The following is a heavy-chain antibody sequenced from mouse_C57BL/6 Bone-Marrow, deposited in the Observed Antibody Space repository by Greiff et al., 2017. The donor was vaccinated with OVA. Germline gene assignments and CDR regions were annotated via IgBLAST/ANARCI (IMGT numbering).Heavy chain of an antibody. D-gene: IGHD1-1*01. J-gene: IGHJ2*01. CDR3: ARHYYGSSYY. CDR2: ISSGGSYT. Sequence: EVQLVESGGDLVKPGGSLKLSCAATGFTFSSYGMSWVRQTPDNRLVWVATISSGGSYTYYPDSVKGRFTISRDNAKNTLYLQMSSLKSEDTAMYYCARHYYGSSYYWGQGTTLTVSS. V-gene: IGHV5-6*01. CDR1: GFTFSSYG.